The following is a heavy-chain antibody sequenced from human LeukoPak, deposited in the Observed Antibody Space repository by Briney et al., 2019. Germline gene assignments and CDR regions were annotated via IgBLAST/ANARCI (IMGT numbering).Heavy chain of an antibody. CDR2: MHYSGDS. V-gene: IGHV4-59*01. J-gene: IGHJ4*02. D-gene: IGHD1-1*01. CDR1: GNSISSFF. Sequence: PSGTLSLTCTVSGNSISSFFWSWIRQPPGKGLEWIGSMHYSGDSKYNPSLRSRVSLSIDTSKQQFSLRLSSVTAADTAVYYCARDLELERNRWNYFESWGQGALVTVSS. CDR3: ARDLELERNRWNYFES.